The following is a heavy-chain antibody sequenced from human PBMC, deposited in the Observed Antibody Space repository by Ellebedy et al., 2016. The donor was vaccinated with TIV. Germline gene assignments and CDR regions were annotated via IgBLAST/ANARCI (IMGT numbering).Heavy chain of an antibody. D-gene: IGHD5-24*01. Sequence: GGSLRLSXAASGFIFSDYYMSWIRQAPGKGLEWVSYISSSRSYTNYADSVKGRFTISRDNAKNSLYLQMNSLRAEDTAVYYCARVARSGNNGGWGQGTLVTVSS. CDR1: GFIFSDYY. V-gene: IGHV3-11*05. J-gene: IGHJ4*02. CDR3: ARVARSGNNGG. CDR2: ISSSRSYT.